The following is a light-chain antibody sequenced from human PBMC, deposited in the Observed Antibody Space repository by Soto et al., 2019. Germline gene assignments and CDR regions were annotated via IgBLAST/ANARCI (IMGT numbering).Light chain of an antibody. Sequence: DIQMTQSPSSVSASLGDRVTITCRASQGIGVYLAWFQQKPGNVPKLLIYAASTLQSGVPSRFSGSGSGTEFTLTISSLQPEDVSTYYCQKYNSAPLTFVGGTKVEIK. V-gene: IGKV1-27*01. CDR2: AAS. J-gene: IGKJ4*01. CDR3: QKYNSAPLT. CDR1: QGIGVY.